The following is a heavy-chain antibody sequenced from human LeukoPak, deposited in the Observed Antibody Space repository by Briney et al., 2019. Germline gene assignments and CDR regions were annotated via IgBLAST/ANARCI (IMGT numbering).Heavy chain of an antibody. CDR1: GGTFSSYA. CDR3: ATVNDFWSGFGF. J-gene: IGHJ4*02. CDR2: FDPEDGET. Sequence: ASVKVSCKASGGTFSSYAISWVRQAPGKGLEWMGGFDPEDGETIYAQKFQGRVTMTEDTSTDTAYMELSSLRSEDTAVYYCATVNDFWSGFGFWGQGTLVTVSS. D-gene: IGHD3-3*01. V-gene: IGHV1-24*01.